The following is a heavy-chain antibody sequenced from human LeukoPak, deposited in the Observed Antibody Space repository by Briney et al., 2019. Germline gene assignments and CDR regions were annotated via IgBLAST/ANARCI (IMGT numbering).Heavy chain of an antibody. D-gene: IGHD3-22*01. CDR3: ARDQGPLYYDSSGYYLSAFDY. CDR2: IAYDGTNK. V-gene: IGHV3-30-3*01. CDR1: TFTFSSYG. J-gene: IGHJ4*02. Sequence: GRSLRLYGAASTFTFSSYGMHWVRQAPGKGLEWVALIAYDGTNKDYADSVKGRFTISRDNSKDTLYLQMNSLRAEDTAVYYCARDQGPLYYDSSGYYLSAFDYWGQGALVTVSS.